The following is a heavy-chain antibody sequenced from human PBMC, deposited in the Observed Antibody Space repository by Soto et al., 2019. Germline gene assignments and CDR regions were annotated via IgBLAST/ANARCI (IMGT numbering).Heavy chain of an antibody. CDR1: GFTFSSYA. CDR3: AKDDSSSWYGEYFQH. CDR2: VSATGGNT. Sequence: GGSLRLSCVASGFTFSSYAMSWVRQAPGKGLGWVSAVSATGGNTYYADSVKGRFTISRDNSKNTLYLQMNSLRVEDTAVYYCAKDDSSSWYGEYFQHWGQGTLVTVSS. J-gene: IGHJ1*01. V-gene: IGHV3-23*01. D-gene: IGHD6-13*01.